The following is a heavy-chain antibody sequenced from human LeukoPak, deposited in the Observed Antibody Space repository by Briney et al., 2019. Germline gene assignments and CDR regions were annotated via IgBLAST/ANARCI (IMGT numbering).Heavy chain of an antibody. CDR2: ISSSSSTI. CDR1: GFTFSSYS. Sequence: PGGSLRLSCAASGFTFSSYSMTRVRQAPGKGLEWVSYISSSSSTIYYADSVKGRFTISRDNSKNTLYLQMNSLRAEDTAVYYCVKAPPGYSYDQWGQGTLVTVSS. J-gene: IGHJ4*02. D-gene: IGHD5-18*01. CDR3: VKAPPGYSYDQ. V-gene: IGHV3-48*01.